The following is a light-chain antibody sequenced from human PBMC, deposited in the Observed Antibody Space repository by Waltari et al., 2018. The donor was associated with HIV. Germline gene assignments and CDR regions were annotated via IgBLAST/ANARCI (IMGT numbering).Light chain of an antibody. CDR3: QQYGSSPPLT. J-gene: IGKJ4*01. CDR1: QSVSRSY. Sequence: EIVLTQSPGTLSLSPGESATLSCRASQSVSRSYLAWYQQKPGQAPRLLIYGASSRATGIPDRFSGSGSGTDFTLAISRLEPEDFAVYYCQQYGSSPPLTFGGGTKVEIK. CDR2: GAS. V-gene: IGKV3-20*01.